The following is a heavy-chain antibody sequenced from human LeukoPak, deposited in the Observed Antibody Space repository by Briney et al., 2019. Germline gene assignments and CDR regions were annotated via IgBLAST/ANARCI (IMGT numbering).Heavy chain of an antibody. J-gene: IGHJ3*02. CDR1: GFTFSSYW. D-gene: IGHD6-19*01. V-gene: IGHV3-74*01. CDR2: INNDGSTT. Sequence: GSPRLSCAVSGFTFSSYWMHWVRQAPGKGLLWVSFINNDGSTTSYADSVRGRFTISRDNAKNTQYLQMNSLRAEDTAVYYCANSISVAGTYAFNIWGQGTMVTV. CDR3: ANSISVAGTYAFNI.